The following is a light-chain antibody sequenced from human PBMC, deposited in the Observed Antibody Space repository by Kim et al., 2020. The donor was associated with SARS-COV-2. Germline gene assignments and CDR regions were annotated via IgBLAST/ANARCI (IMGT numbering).Light chain of an antibody. V-gene: IGKV3-20*01. CDR2: GAS. CDR1: QSVSDSY. J-gene: IGKJ2*01. CDR3: QQYGSYPVT. Sequence: EIVLTQSPGTLSLSPGKRATLSCRASQSVSDSYLAWYHQKPGQAPRLLIYGASNRATGIPDRFSGSGSGTDFTLTIRRLEPEDFAVYYCQQYGSYPVTFGQGTKLEI.